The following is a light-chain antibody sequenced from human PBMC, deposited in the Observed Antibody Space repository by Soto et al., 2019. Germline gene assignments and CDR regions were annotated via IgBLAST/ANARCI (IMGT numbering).Light chain of an antibody. CDR2: DAS. J-gene: IGKJ5*01. CDR3: QQFNSFPVT. V-gene: IGKV1-5*01. Sequence: DIQMTQSPSTLSASAGDRVTITCRASQSIDIWLAWYQQKPGKAPKLLINDASALESGVPSRFSGSGSGTEFTLTLSSLQPDDFATYYCQQFNSFPVTFGQGTRLEIK. CDR1: QSIDIW.